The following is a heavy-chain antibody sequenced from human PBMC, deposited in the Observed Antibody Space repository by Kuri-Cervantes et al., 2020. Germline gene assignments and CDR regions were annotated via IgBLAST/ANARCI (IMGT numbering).Heavy chain of an antibody. D-gene: IGHD6-13*01. CDR2: ISAYNGNT. J-gene: IGHJ1*01. CDR1: GYTFTGYY. CDR3: ARDSSSWYIIGYFQH. Sequence: ASVKVSCKASGYTFTGYYMHWVRQAPGQGLEWMGWISAYNGNTNYAQKLQGRVTITRDTSASTAYMELSSLRSEDTAVYYCARDSSSWYIIGYFQHWGQGTLVTVSS. V-gene: IGHV1-18*04.